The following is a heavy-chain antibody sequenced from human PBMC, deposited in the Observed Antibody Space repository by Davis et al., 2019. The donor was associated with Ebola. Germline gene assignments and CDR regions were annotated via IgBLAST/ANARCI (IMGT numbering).Heavy chain of an antibody. CDR2: ISSSSSTI. V-gene: IGHV3-48*01. D-gene: IGHD4-17*01. Sequence: PGGSLRLSCAASGFTFSSYSMNWVRQAPGKGLEWVSYISSSSSTIYYADSVKGRFTISRDNAKNSLCLQMNSLRAEDTAVYYCATQGVRYGDYPFDFWGPGTLVTVSS. CDR1: GFTFSSYS. CDR3: ATQGVRYGDYPFDF. J-gene: IGHJ4*02.